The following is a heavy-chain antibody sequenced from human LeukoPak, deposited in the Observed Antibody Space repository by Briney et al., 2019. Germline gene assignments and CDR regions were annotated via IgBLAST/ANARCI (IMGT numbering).Heavy chain of an antibody. J-gene: IGHJ4*02. V-gene: IGHV4-4*07. Sequence: SETLSLTCTVSGGSISSYYWSWIRRPAGKGLEWIGRIYTSGSTNYNPSLKSRVTISVDKSKNQFSLNLSSVTAADTAVYYCAGKDYYGSGSYFYWGQGTLVTVSS. D-gene: IGHD3-10*01. CDR2: IYTSGST. CDR1: GGSISSYY. CDR3: AGKDYYGSGSYFY.